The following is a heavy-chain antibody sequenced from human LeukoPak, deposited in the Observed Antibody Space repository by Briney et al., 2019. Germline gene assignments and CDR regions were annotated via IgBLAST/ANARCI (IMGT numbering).Heavy chain of an antibody. CDR2: FDPEDGET. CDR3: ATDFSSSWYVHWFDR. V-gene: IGHV1-24*01. J-gene: IGHJ5*02. D-gene: IGHD6-13*01. CDR1: GYTLTQLS. Sequence: GASVKVSCKVSGYTLTQLSMHWVRQAPGKGLEWMGGFDPEDGETIYAQKFQGRDTMTEDTSTDTDYMELSSLRSEDTAVYYCATDFSSSWYVHWFDRWGQGTLVSVSS.